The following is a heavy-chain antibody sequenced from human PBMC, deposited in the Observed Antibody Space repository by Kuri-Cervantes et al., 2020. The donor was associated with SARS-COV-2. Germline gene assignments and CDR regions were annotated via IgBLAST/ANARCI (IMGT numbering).Heavy chain of an antibody. D-gene: IGHD2-2*02. CDR2: INPSGGGT. V-gene: IGHV1-2*02. J-gene: IGHJ3*02. Sequence: ASVKVSCKASGYTFTGYYMHWVRQAPGHGLEWMGWINPSGGGTHYSQKFQGRVTMTRDTSISTAYMELSRLRSDDTAVYYCARVWALYCSSTSCYTFAFDIWGQGTMVTVSS. CDR3: ARVWALYCSSTSCYTFAFDI. CDR1: GYTFTGYY.